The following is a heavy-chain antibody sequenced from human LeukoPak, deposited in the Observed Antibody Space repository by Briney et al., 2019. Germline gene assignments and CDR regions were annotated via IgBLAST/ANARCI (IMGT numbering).Heavy chain of an antibody. J-gene: IGHJ2*01. CDR1: GFTFSGSA. CDR2: IRSKANSYAT. D-gene: IGHD3-10*01. V-gene: IGHV3-73*01. CDR3: ARDRAPPTSWYFDL. Sequence: GGSLRLSCAASGFTFSGSAMHWVRQASGKGLEWVGRIRSKANSYATAYAASVKGRFTISRDDSKNTAYLQMNSLKTEDTAVYYCARDRAPPTSWYFDLWGRGTLVTVSS.